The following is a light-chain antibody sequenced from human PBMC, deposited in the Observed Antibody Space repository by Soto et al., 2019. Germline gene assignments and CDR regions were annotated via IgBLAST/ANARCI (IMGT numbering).Light chain of an antibody. CDR2: GVS. J-gene: IGKJ5*01. V-gene: IGKV3-20*01. CDR3: QQYANSPIT. Sequence: VLTQSPGTLSLSPGESATLSCRASQTVSSNFLAWYQQKPGQAPRLLIYGVSSRASGIPDRFFGSGSGTDFTLTINRLEPEDFAVYYGQQYANSPITFGQGTRLEIK. CDR1: QTVSSNF.